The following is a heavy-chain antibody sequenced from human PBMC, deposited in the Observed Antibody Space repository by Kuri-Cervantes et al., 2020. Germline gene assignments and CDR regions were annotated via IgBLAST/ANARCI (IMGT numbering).Heavy chain of an antibody. V-gene: IGHV4-59*12. CDR2: IYYSGST. CDR1: GDSISPYY. J-gene: IGHJ5*02. D-gene: IGHD3-10*01. Sequence: GSLRLSCTVSGDSISPYYWSWIRQPPGRGLEWIGYIYYSGSTNYNPSLKSRVTISVDTSKNQFSLKLSSVTAADTAVYYCARDLGSGNYPSWFDPWGQGTLVTVSS. CDR3: ARDLGSGNYPSWFDP.